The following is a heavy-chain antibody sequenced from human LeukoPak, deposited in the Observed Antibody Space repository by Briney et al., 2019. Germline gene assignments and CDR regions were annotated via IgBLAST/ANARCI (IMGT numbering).Heavy chain of an antibody. CDR3: ARLFYSSGWYYAMDV. V-gene: IGHV4-59*01. Sequence: SETLSLTCTVSGGSISSYYWSWIRQPPGKGLEWIGYIYYSGSTNYNPSLKSRVTISVDTSKNQFSLKLSSVTAADTAVYYCARLFYSSGWYYAMDVWGQGTTVTVSS. CDR2: IYYSGST. J-gene: IGHJ6*02. CDR1: GGSISSYY. D-gene: IGHD6-19*01.